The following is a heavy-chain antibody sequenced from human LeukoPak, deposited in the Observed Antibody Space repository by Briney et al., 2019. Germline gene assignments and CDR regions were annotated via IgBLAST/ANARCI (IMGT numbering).Heavy chain of an antibody. Sequence: ASVKVSRKASGYTFTSYGISWVRQAPGQGLEWMGWVNPNSGNTGYAQKFQGRVTMTRNTSISTAYMELSSLRSEDTAVYYCARVYSSSWHYYYYGMDVWGQGTTVTVSS. CDR3: ARVYSSSWHYYYYGMDV. CDR1: GYTFTSYG. J-gene: IGHJ6*02. CDR2: VNPNSGNT. V-gene: IGHV1-8*02. D-gene: IGHD6-13*01.